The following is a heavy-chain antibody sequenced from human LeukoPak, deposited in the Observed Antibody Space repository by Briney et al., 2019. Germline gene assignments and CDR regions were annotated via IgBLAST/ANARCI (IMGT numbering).Heavy chain of an antibody. CDR3: ARERGGAFLFDP. Sequence: GGSLRLSCAASGFTFSSYSMNWVRQAPGKGLEWVSSISSSSSYIYYADSVKGRFTISRDNAKNSLYLQMNSLRAEDTAVYYCARERGGAFLFDPWGQGTLVTVSS. CDR1: GFTFSSYS. J-gene: IGHJ5*02. D-gene: IGHD1-26*01. V-gene: IGHV3-21*01. CDR2: ISSSSSYI.